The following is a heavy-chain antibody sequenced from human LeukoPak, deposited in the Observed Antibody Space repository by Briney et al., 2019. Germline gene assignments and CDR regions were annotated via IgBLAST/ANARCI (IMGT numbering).Heavy chain of an antibody. V-gene: IGHV3-53*01. D-gene: IGHD2/OR15-2a*01. Sequence: GGSLRLSCAASGFTVSSNYMSWVRQAPGKGLEWVSVIYSGGSTYYADSVKGRFTISRDNSKNTLYLQMNSLRAEDTAVYYYAREGVLGWFDPWGQGTLVTVSS. J-gene: IGHJ5*02. CDR3: AREGVLGWFDP. CDR1: GFTVSSNY. CDR2: IYSGGST.